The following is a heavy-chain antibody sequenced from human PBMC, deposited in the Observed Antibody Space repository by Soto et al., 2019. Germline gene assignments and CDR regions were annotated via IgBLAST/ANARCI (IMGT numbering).Heavy chain of an antibody. Sequence: GASVKVSCKASGYTFTSYGISWVRQALGQGLEWMGWISAYNGNTNYAQKLQGRVTMSTDTSTSTAYMELRSLRSDDTAVYYCAREQAAAGIVWFDPWGQGSLVTVSS. CDR2: ISAYNGNT. D-gene: IGHD6-13*01. V-gene: IGHV1-18*01. J-gene: IGHJ5*02. CDR1: GYTFTSYG. CDR3: AREQAAAGIVWFDP.